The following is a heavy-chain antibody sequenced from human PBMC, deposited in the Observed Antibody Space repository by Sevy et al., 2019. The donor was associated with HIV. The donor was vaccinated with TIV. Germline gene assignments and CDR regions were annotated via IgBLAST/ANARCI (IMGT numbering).Heavy chain of an antibody. CDR1: GFTFSSYS. V-gene: IGHV3-21*01. D-gene: IGHD6-13*01. J-gene: IGHJ6*03. CDR2: ISSSSSYI. CDR3: ARAARWRIAAAGTNYYYYYMDV. Sequence: GGSLRLSCAASGFTFSSYSMNWVRQAPGKGLEWVSSISSSSSYIYYADSVKGRFTISRDNAKNSLYLQMNSLRAEDTAVYYCARAARWRIAAAGTNYYYYYMDVWGKGTTVTVSS.